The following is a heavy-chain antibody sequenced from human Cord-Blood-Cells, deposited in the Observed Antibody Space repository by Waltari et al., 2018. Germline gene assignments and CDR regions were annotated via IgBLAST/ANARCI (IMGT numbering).Heavy chain of an antibody. CDR2: IIPILGIA. CDR3: ARDRFVSSSWYFDY. J-gene: IGHJ4*02. V-gene: IGHV1-69*09. Sequence: QVQLVQSGAEVKKPGSSVKVSCKASGGTFSSYAISWVRQAPGQGLEWMGRIIPILGIANYAQKFQCRVTITADKSTSTAYMELSSLRSEDTAVYYCARDRFVSSSWYFDYWGQGTLVTVSS. D-gene: IGHD6-13*01. CDR1: GGTFSSYA.